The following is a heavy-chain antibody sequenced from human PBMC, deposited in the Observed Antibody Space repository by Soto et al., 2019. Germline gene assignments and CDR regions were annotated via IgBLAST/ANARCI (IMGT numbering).Heavy chain of an antibody. D-gene: IGHD2-15*01. Sequence: LSLTCTVSGGSIISGYWSWIRQPPGKGLEWIGYISYSGSTNYNPSLKSRVTMSVDTPKNQFSLRLSSVTTADTAVYYCAGLRGYAGSPIDYWGQGTLVTVSS. J-gene: IGHJ4*02. CDR2: ISYSGST. CDR1: GGSIISGY. CDR3: AGLRGYAGSPIDY. V-gene: IGHV4-59*01.